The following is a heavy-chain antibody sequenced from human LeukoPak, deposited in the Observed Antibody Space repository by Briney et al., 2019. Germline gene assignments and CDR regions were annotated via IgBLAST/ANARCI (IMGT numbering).Heavy chain of an antibody. CDR2: IRYDGSNK. CDR3: AARYSSILY. D-gene: IGHD6-13*01. Sequence: GGPLRLSCAASGFTFSSYEMNGVRQAPGKGLEWVAFIRYDGSNKYYADSVKGRFTISRDNSENTLYLKMNSLRAEDTAIYYCAARYSSILYWGLGTLVTVSS. V-gene: IGHV3-30*02. J-gene: IGHJ4*02. CDR1: GFTFSSYE.